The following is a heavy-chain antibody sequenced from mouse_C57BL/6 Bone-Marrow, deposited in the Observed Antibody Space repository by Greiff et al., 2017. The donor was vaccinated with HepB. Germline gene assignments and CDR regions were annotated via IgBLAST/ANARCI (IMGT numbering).Heavy chain of an antibody. CDR2: ISSGSSTI. CDR3: ARRLLRSWFAY. J-gene: IGHJ3*01. CDR1: GFTFSDYG. V-gene: IGHV5-17*01. Sequence: EVKLVESGGGLVKPGGSLKLSCAASGFTFSDYGMHWVRQAPEKGLEWVAYISSGSSTIYYADTVKGRFTISRDNAMNTLFLQMTSLRSEDTAMYYCARRLLRSWFAYWGQGTLVTVSA. D-gene: IGHD1-1*01.